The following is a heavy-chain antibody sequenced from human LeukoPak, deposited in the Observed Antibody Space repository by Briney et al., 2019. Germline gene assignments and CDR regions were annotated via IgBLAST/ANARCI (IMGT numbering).Heavy chain of an antibody. V-gene: IGHV4-59*01. D-gene: IGHD2-2*01. CDR3: ARGKRDIVVVPAASFDY. CDR2: IYHSGST. Sequence: SETLSLTCTVSGGSISSYYWSWIRQPPGKGLEWIGYIYHSGSTNYNPSLESRVTISADTSKNQFSLKLSSVTAADTAVYYCARGKRDIVVVPAASFDYWGQGTLVTVSS. J-gene: IGHJ4*02. CDR1: GGSISSYY.